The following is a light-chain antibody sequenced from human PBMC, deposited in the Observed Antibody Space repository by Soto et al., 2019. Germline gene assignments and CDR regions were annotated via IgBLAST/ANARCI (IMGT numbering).Light chain of an antibody. CDR3: LQYEKWPFT. CDR1: QSVSSK. Sequence: EIVMTQSPATLSVSPGEGATLSCRASQSVSSKLAWFQQKPGQSPRLLISSASIRATGIPARFSGSGSGTEFTLTISSLQSEDFAVYYCLQYEKWPFTFGQGTNLEIK. CDR2: SAS. J-gene: IGKJ2*01. V-gene: IGKV3D-15*01.